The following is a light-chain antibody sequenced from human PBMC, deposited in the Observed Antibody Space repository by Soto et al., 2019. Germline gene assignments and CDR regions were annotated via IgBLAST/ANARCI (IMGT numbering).Light chain of an antibody. CDR2: GAS. CDR3: QQYGGSPIT. J-gene: IGKJ5*01. CDR1: QSVSRR. Sequence: EVVLTQSPGTLSLSPGVRATLSCXASQSVSRRLAWYQQRPGQSPRLLISGASMRASGVPVRFIGSGSGTDFTLTITRLEPEDFAVYYCQQYGGSPITFGLGTRLEIK. V-gene: IGKV3-20*01.